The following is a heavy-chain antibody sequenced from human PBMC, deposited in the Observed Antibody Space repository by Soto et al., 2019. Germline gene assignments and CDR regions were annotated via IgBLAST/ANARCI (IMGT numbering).Heavy chain of an antibody. CDR3: AKRNTYEPQYSVDS. D-gene: IGHD5-18*01. CDR1: GFTFSTYA. J-gene: IGHJ4*02. Sequence: EVHLLESGGGLVQPGGSLRLSCAASGFTFSTYAMSWVRQAPGKGLEWVSAITGDATTTFYADSVKGRFTISRDNSKNTLYLQMDSLGGEDTAVYYCAKRNTYEPQYSVDSWGQGVLVTVSS. CDR2: ITGDATTT. V-gene: IGHV3-23*01.